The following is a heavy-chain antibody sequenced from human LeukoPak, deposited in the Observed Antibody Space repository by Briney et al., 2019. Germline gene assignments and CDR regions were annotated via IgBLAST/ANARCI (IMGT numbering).Heavy chain of an antibody. CDR3: ARRGYSSGYFDY. CDR1: GGSISSGGYS. Sequence: SETLSLTCAVSGGSISSGGYSWSWIRQPPRKGLEWIGYIYYSGSTNYNPSLKSRVTISVDTSKNQFSLKLSSVIAADTAVYYCARRGYSSGYFDYWGQGTLVTVSS. D-gene: IGHD5-18*01. J-gene: IGHJ4*02. CDR2: IYYSGST. V-gene: IGHV4-61*08.